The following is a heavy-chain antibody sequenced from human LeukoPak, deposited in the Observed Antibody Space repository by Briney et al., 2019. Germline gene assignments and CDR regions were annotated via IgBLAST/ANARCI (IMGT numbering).Heavy chain of an antibody. D-gene: IGHD1-1*01. V-gene: IGHV1-69*13. Sequence: SVKVSCKASGGTFSVYAINWVRQAPGQGLEWMGGIIPIFGTANYAQKFQGRVTITADESTNTAYMELSSLRSEDTAVYYCARETGTTYYFDYWGQGTLVTVSS. CDR2: IIPIFGTA. J-gene: IGHJ4*02. CDR1: GGTFSVYA. CDR3: ARETGTTYYFDY.